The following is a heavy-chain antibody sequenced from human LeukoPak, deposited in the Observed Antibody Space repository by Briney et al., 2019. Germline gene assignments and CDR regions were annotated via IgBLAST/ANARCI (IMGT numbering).Heavy chain of an antibody. CDR2: ISGSGGST. CDR1: GFTFSSYA. V-gene: IGHV3-23*01. Sequence: PGGSLRLSCAASGFTFSSYAMSWVRQAPGKGLEWVSAISGSGGSTYYADSVKGRFTISRDNSKNTLYLQMNSLRAEDTAVYYCAKRRGDNWGVWYYFDYWGQGTLVTVSS. CDR3: AKRRGDNWGVWYYFDY. D-gene: IGHD7-27*01. J-gene: IGHJ4*02.